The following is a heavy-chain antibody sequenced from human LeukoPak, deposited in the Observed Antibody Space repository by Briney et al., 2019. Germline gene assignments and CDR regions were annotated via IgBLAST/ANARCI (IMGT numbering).Heavy chain of an antibody. V-gene: IGHV3-30*18. CDR3: AKVWVRGVKDY. CDR2: ISYDGSNK. CDR1: GFTFSSYG. J-gene: IGHJ4*02. Sequence: GGSLRLSCAASGFTFSSYGMHWVRQAPGKGLEWVAVISYDGSNKYYADSVKGRFTISRDNSKNTLYLQMNSLRAEDTAVYYCAKVWVRGVKDYWGQGTLVTVSS. D-gene: IGHD3-10*01.